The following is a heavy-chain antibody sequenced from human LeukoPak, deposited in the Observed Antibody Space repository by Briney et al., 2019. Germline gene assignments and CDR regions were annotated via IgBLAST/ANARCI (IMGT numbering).Heavy chain of an antibody. Sequence: GGSLRLSCAASGFTFSSYSMNWVRQAPGKGLEWVSYISSSSSTIYYADSVKGRFTISRDNAKNSLYLQMNSLRAEDTAVYYCARSSGWYVGYFDYWGQGTLVTASS. V-gene: IGHV3-48*04. CDR2: ISSSSSTI. CDR3: ARSSGWYVGYFDY. J-gene: IGHJ4*02. D-gene: IGHD6-19*01. CDR1: GFTFSSYS.